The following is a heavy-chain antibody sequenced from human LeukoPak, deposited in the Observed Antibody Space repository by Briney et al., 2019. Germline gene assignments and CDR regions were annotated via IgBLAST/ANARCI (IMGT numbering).Heavy chain of an antibody. J-gene: IGHJ4*02. CDR3: ARDGIVGATTTFDY. Sequence: GSLRLSCAASGFTFDDYTMHWVRQAPGKGLEWVSLISWDGGSTYYADSVKGRFTISRDNAKNSLYLQMNSLRAEDTAVYYCARDGIVGATTTFDYWGQGTLVTVSS. D-gene: IGHD1-26*01. CDR2: ISWDGGST. CDR1: GFTFDDYT. V-gene: IGHV3-43*01.